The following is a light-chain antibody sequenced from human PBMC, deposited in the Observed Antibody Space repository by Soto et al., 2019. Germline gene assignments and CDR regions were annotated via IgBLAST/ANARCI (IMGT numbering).Light chain of an antibody. CDR3: YTYAGGRTYL. V-gene: IGLV2-23*01. J-gene: IGLJ1*01. Sequence: QSVLTQPASVSGSPGQSITISCTGTSSDVGSYSLLSWYQHHPGKAPKLIIYEDIKGPSGVSNRFSGSKSGNTASLRISGLQAEDEADYYCYTYAGGRTYLFGNGTKVTVL. CDR2: EDI. CDR1: SSDVGSYSL.